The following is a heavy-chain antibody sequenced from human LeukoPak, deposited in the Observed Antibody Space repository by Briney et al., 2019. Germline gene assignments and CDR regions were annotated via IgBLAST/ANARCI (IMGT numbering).Heavy chain of an antibody. V-gene: IGHV3-21*01. CDR3: ARYYYDSSGYYYADY. Sequence: GGSLRLSCAASGFTFSSYSMNWVRQAPGKGLEWVSSISSSSSNIYYADSVKGRFTISRDNAKNSLYLQMNSLRAEDTAVYYCARYYYDSSGYYYADYWGQGTLVTVSS. CDR1: GFTFSSYS. D-gene: IGHD3-22*01. CDR2: ISSSSSNI. J-gene: IGHJ4*02.